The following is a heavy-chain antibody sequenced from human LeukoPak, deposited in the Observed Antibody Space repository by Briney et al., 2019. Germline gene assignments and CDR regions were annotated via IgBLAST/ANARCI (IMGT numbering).Heavy chain of an antibody. J-gene: IGHJ3*02. Sequence: GPLRLSCAASGFTFSSYGMHWVRQAPGKGLEWVAVISYDGSNKYYADSVKGRFTISRDNSKNTLYLQMNSLRAEDTAVYYCAKEWYYDSSGYYHAFDIWGQGTMVTVSS. CDR1: GFTFSSYG. CDR3: AKEWYYDSSGYYHAFDI. V-gene: IGHV3-30*18. D-gene: IGHD3-22*01. CDR2: ISYDGSNK.